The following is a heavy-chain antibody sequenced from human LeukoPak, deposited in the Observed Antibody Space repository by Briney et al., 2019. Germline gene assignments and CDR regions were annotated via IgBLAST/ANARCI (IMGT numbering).Heavy chain of an antibody. CDR3: ARDGLVEMATINYYYGMDV. D-gene: IGHD5-24*01. CDR1: GFTFSSYA. J-gene: IGHJ6*02. CDR2: ISFDGSNK. Sequence: AGRSLRLSCAASGFTFSSYAMHWVRQAPGKGLEWVAVISFDGSNKYYADSVKGRFTISRDNSKNTLYLQMNSLRAEDTAVYYCARDGLVEMATINYYYGMDVWGQGTTVTVSS. V-gene: IGHV3-30*04.